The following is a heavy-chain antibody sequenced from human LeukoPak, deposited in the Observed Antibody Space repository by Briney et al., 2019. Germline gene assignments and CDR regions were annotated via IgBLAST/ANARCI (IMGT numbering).Heavy chain of an antibody. Sequence: GGSLRLSCAASGFTFSSYAMSWVRQAPGKGLEWVSAISGSGGHTYYADSVKGRFTIPRDNSKNTLYLQMNSLRAEDAAVYYCANEYSKGDIWGQGTMVTVSS. V-gene: IGHV3-23*01. CDR1: GFTFSSYA. CDR3: ANEYSKGDI. CDR2: ISGSGGHT. J-gene: IGHJ3*02. D-gene: IGHD4-11*01.